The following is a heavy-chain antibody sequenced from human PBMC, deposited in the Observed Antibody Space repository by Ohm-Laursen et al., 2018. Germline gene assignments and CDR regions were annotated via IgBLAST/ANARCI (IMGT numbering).Heavy chain of an antibody. CDR3: ARGSNEYGGLYFPH. Sequence: TLSLTCTVSGGSFTGHYWSWIRQPPGKGLEWIGHISYTGYTSYKSSLKSRVTISLDTSRKHFSLRLTSLAAADTAVYYCARGSNEYGGLYFPHWGQGTLGTVSS. CDR1: GGSFTGHY. V-gene: IGHV4-59*11. D-gene: IGHD4-23*01. CDR2: ISYTGYT. J-gene: IGHJ1*01.